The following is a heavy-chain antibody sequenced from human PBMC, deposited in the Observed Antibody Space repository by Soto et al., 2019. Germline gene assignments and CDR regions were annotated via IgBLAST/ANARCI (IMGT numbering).Heavy chain of an antibody. CDR1: GYTFTSYG. CDR2: ISAYNGNT. V-gene: IGHV1-18*01. D-gene: IGHD3-3*01. J-gene: IGHJ3*02. CDR3: AREVEWLLSQGAFDI. Sequence: ASVKVSCNASGYTFTSYGISWERQAPGQGLEWMGWISAYNGNTSYAQKLQGRVTMTTDTSTSTAYMELRRLRSDDTAVYYCAREVEWLLSQGAFDIWGQGTMVTVSS.